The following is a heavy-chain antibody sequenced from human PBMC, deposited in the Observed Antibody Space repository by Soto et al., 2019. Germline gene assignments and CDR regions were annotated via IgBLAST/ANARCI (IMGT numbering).Heavy chain of an antibody. CDR3: ARDFGRDGYNYLNYFDY. V-gene: IGHV3-33*01. CDR1: GFTFSSYG. CDR2: IWYDGSNK. Sequence: GGSLRLSCAASGFTFSSYGMHWVRQAPGKGLEWVAVIWYDGSNKYYADSVKGRFTISRDNSKNTLYLQMNSLRAEDTAVYYCARDFGRDGYNYLNYFDYWGQGTLVTVSS. J-gene: IGHJ4*02. D-gene: IGHD5-12*01.